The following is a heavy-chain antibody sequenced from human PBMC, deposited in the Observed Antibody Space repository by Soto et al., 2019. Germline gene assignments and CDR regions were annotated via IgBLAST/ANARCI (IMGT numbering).Heavy chain of an antibody. Sequence: QVQLQESGPGLVEPSGTLSLTCAVSGGSIRSGNWWSWVRQPPGKGLEWIGEIYHSGTTNYNPSLKSRVTISVDKPKNQFSLKLTSVTAADTAVYYCARQRGYYVDYWGQGTLVTVSS. V-gene: IGHV4-4*02. CDR2: IYHSGTT. CDR3: ARQRGYYVDY. D-gene: IGHD3-22*01. CDR1: GGSIRSGNW. J-gene: IGHJ4*02.